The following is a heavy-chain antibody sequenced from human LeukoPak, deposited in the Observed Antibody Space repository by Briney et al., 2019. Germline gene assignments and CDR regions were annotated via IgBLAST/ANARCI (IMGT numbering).Heavy chain of an antibody. Sequence: PGGSLRLSCAASGFTFSSYGMHWVRQAQGKGLEWVAFIRYDGSNKYYADSVKGRFTVSRDNSKNTLYLQMNSLRAHDTAVYYCAKDSSSWSRGARLGYWGQGTLVTVSS. CDR2: IRYDGSNK. CDR1: GFTFSSYG. J-gene: IGHJ4*02. D-gene: IGHD6-13*01. CDR3: AKDSSSWSRGARLGY. V-gene: IGHV3-30*02.